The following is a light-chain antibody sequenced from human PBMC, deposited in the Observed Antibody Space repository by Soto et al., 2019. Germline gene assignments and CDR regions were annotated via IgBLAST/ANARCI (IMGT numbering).Light chain of an antibody. J-gene: IGLJ1*01. CDR1: ISDIGGYNY. V-gene: IGLV2-11*01. CDR3: CSYAGSYV. CDR2: DVS. Sequence: QSVLTQPRSVSGSPGQSVTISCTGTISDIGGYNYVSWYQQHPGKAPKLMIYDVSKRPSGVLDRFSGSTSGNTASLTISGLQAEYEADYFCCSYAGSYVFGTGTKLTVL.